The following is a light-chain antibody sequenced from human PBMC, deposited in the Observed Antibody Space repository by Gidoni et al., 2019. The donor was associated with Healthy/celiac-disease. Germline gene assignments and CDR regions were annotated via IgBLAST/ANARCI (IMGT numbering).Light chain of an antibody. CDR1: ISDVGGYNY. V-gene: IGLV2-14*03. J-gene: IGLJ1*01. Sequence: HSALTQPASVSGSPGQSLTISCTGTISDVGGYNYVSCYHQHTGKAHKLMIYDVSNRPSGVSNRFSGSKSGNTASLTSSGLQAEDEADYYCSSYTSSSTPYVFGTGTKVTVL. CDR3: SSYTSSSTPYV. CDR2: DVS.